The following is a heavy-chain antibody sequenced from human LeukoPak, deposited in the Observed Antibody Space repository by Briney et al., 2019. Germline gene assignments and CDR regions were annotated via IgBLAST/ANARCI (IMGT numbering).Heavy chain of an antibody. V-gene: IGHV3-11*04. Sequence: GGSLRLSCAASGFTFSDYYMSWIRQAPGKGLEWVSYIGSSGSTIYYADSVKGRFTISRDNAKNSLYLQMNSLRAEDTAVYYCAREKYYYDSSGYFRWVFDYWGQGTLVTVSS. J-gene: IGHJ4*02. CDR1: GFTFSDYY. CDR3: AREKYYYDSSGYFRWVFDY. CDR2: IGSSGSTI. D-gene: IGHD3-22*01.